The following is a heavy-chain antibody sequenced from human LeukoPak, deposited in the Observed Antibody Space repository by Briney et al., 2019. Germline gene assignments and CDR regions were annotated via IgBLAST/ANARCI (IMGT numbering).Heavy chain of an antibody. D-gene: IGHD6-19*01. Sequence: GGSLRLSCSASGFPFSHYWMTWVRQAPGKGLEWVANINQDESEKYYVDSVKGRFTISRDNARNSLYLQMNSPRAEDTAVYFCVRAAGALNFWGQGNLVTVSS. CDR3: VRAAGALNF. CDR1: GFPFSHYW. J-gene: IGHJ4*02. CDR2: INQDESEK. V-gene: IGHV3-7*04.